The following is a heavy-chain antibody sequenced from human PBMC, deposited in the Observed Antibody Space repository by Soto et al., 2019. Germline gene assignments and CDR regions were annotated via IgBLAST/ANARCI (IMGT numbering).Heavy chain of an antibody. D-gene: IGHD3-10*01. CDR1: GFTFSSYA. V-gene: IGHV3-7*01. CDR2: IKFDSSEI. J-gene: IGHJ4*01. Sequence: PGGSLSLSCAASGFTFSSYAMSWGRQAPGKGLEWVATIKFDSSEIKYVDSVKGRFTLSRDNAKNSLYLKIDSLRAEDTALYYCARDSGYGSGNSVNHRLDYWGHGTLVTVSS. CDR3: ARDSGYGSGNSVNHRLDY.